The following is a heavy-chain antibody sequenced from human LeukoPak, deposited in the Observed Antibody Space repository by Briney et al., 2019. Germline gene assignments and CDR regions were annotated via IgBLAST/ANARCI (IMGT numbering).Heavy chain of an antibody. CDR2: ISSSSSYT. D-gene: IGHD6-13*01. J-gene: IGHJ4*02. CDR1: GFTFSDYY. Sequence: GGSLRLSCAASGFTFSDYYMSWIRQAPGKGLEWVSYISSSSSYTNYADSVKGRSTISRDNAKNSLYLQMNSLRAEDTAVYYCARCSSWYFVDYWGQGTLVTVSS. CDR3: ARCSSWYFVDY. V-gene: IGHV3-11*03.